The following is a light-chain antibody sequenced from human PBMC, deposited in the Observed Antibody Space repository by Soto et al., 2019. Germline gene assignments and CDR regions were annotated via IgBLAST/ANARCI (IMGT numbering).Light chain of an antibody. Sequence: QSVLTQPPSVSAAPGQTVTISCSGSSSNIGNNYISWYQQLPQTAPKLLIYANDKRPSGIPDRFSGSKSGTSATLGITGLQTGDEADYYCETWDSRLSAVVFGGGTKLTVL. J-gene: IGLJ2*01. CDR2: AND. V-gene: IGLV1-51*01. CDR1: SSNIGNNY. CDR3: ETWDSRLSAVV.